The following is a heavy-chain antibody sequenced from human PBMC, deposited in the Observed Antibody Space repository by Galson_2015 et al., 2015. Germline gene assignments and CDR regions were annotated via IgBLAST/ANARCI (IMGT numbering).Heavy chain of an antibody. CDR2: IYPGDSDT. CDR1: GSSFTSYW. V-gene: IGHV5-51*01. Sequence: QSGAEVKKPGESLKISCKGSGSSFTSYWIGWVRQMPGKGLEWMGIIYPGDSDTRYSPSFQGQVIISADRSISTAYLQWSSLKASDTAIYYCARTVGSSIRKEANWFDPWGHGTLVTVSS. J-gene: IGHJ5*02. D-gene: IGHD1-26*01. CDR3: ARTVGSSIRKEANWFDP.